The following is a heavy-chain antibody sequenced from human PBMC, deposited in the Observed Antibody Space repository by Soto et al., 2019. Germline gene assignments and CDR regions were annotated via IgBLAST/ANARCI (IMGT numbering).Heavy chain of an antibody. Sequence: ASVKVSCKAPGDTFTSYYLNWVRQAPGQGLEWMGVINPHGGSTKYAQKFQGRITMTRDTSRSTVYMELSSLRSDDTAIYYCARSSGGNFGIIIEGSNWFDPWGQGTQVTVSS. CDR1: GDTFTSYY. D-gene: IGHD3-3*01. V-gene: IGHV1-46*01. J-gene: IGHJ5*02. CDR3: ARSSGGNFGIIIEGSNWFDP. CDR2: INPHGGST.